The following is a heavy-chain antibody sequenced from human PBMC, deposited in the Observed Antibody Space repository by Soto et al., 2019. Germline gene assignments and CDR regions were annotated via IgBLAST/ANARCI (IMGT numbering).Heavy chain of an antibody. V-gene: IGHV4-30-2*01. CDR1: GGSISSGGYS. Sequence: PSETLSLTCAVSGGSISSGGYSWSWIRQPPGKGLEWIGYIYHSGSTYYNPSLKSRVTISVDRSKNQFSLKLSSVTAADTAVYYCARQHYGDRYYYYYYMDVWSKGTTVTVSS. J-gene: IGHJ6*03. CDR3: ARQHYGDRYYYYYYMDV. CDR2: IYHSGST. D-gene: IGHD4-17*01.